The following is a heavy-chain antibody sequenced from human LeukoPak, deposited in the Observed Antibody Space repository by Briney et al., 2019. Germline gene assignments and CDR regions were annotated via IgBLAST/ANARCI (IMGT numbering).Heavy chain of an antibody. CDR2: ISYDASDK. CDR1: GLTFSSYG. D-gene: IGHD2-15*01. V-gene: IGHV3-30*03. J-gene: IGHJ4*02. Sequence: GRSLRLSCAASGLTFSSYGMHWVRQAPGKGLEWVAVISYDASDKYYADSVKGRFTISRDNSKNTLYLQMNSLRAEDTAIYSCATLLLGVGGDYWGQGTLVTVSS. CDR3: ATLLLGVGGDY.